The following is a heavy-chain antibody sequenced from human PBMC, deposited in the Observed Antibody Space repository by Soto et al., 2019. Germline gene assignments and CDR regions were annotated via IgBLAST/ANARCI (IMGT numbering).Heavy chain of an antibody. J-gene: IGHJ5*02. CDR2: ISAYNGNT. D-gene: IGHD6-19*01. CDR1: GYTFTSYG. V-gene: IGHV1-18*01. Sequence: ASVKVSCKASGYTFTSYGISWVRQAPGQGLEWMGWISAYNGNTNYAQKLQGRVTMTTDTSKNQFSLNLRAVTAADTAVYYCVRGQGVAVIESEENWFDPWGQGTPVTVSS. CDR3: VRGQGVAVIESEENWFDP.